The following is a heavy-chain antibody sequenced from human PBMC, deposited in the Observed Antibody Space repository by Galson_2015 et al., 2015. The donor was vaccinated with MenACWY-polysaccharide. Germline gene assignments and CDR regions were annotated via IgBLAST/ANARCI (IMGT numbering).Heavy chain of an antibody. CDR3: SLVLDV. CDR2: INQDGSER. CDR1: GFTFGHYW. Sequence: SLRLSCAASGFTFGHYWMDWVRQAPGKGLEWVANINQDGSERNYVDSVKGRFTISRDNAKQIVFLQMNSLRVEDTAVYFCSLVLDVWGRGTLVTVSS. V-gene: IGHV3-7*01. J-gene: IGHJ4*02.